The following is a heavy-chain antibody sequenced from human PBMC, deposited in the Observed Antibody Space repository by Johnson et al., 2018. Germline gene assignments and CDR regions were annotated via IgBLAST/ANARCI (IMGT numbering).Heavy chain of an antibody. V-gene: IGHV3-13*01. D-gene: IGHD2-15*01. J-gene: IGHJ3*02. CDR1: GFTFSSYD. CDR3: ARSLSAATVHDAFDI. CDR2: IGTAGDT. Sequence: VQLVESGGGLVQPGGSLRLSCAASGFTFSSYDMHWVRQATGKGLEWVSAIGTAGDTYYPGSVKGRFTISRENAKNSLYLQMNSLRAGDTAVYYCARSLSAATVHDAFDIGGQGTMVTVSS.